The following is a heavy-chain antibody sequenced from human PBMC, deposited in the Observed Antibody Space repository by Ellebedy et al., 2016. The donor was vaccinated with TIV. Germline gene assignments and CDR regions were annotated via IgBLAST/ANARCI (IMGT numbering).Heavy chain of an antibody. V-gene: IGHV4-30-4*01. CDR1: GGSISSGDYY. Sequence: SETLSLTCTVSGGSISSGDYYWSWIRQPPGKGLEWIAYIYYSGSTHYNLSLKSRVTISVDTSKNQFSLKLTSVTAADTAVYYCARYTRVPDSWGQGTLVTVSS. J-gene: IGHJ4*02. D-gene: IGHD2-2*02. CDR3: ARYTRVPDS. CDR2: IYYSGST.